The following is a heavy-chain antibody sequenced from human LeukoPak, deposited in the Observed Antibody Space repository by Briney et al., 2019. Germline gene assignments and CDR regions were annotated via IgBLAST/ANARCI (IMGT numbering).Heavy chain of an antibody. D-gene: IGHD3-9*01. J-gene: IGHJ4*02. V-gene: IGHV5-10-1*01. CDR3: ARGARYDILTGYYRSFDY. CDR2: IDPSDSYT. Sequence: GESLKISCKGSGYSFTSYWISWVRLMPGKGLEWMGRIDPSDSYTNYSPSFQGHVTISADKSISTAYLQWSSLKASCTAMYYCARGARYDILTGYYRSFDYWGQGTLVTVSS. CDR1: GYSFTSYW.